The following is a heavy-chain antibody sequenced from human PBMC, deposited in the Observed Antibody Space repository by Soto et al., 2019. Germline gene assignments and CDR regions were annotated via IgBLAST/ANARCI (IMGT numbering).Heavy chain of an antibody. CDR3: VRGEADWNYYYYGMDV. J-gene: IGHJ6*02. V-gene: IGHV4-34*01. CDR2: INHSGST. Sequence: SETLSLTFAVYGGSFSGYYWSWIRQPPGKGLEWIGEINHSGSTNYNPSLKSRVTISVDTSKNQFSLELSSVTAADTAVYYCVRGEADWNYYYYGMDVGGQGTTVTVSS. D-gene: IGHD1-1*01. CDR1: GGSFSGYY.